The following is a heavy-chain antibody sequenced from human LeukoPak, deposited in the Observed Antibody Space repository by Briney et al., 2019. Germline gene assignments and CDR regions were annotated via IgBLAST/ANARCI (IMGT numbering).Heavy chain of an antibody. CDR2: INPNSGGT. D-gene: IGHD1-26*01. J-gene: IGHJ3*02. V-gene: IGHV1-2*02. Sequence: GASVKVSCKASGYTFTGDYVHWVRQAPGQGLEWMGWINPNSGGTNYAQKFQGRVTMTRDTSISTAYMELSRLRSDDTAVYYCASREQTAQNAFDIWGQGTMVTVSS. CDR3: ASREQTAQNAFDI. CDR1: GYTFTGDY.